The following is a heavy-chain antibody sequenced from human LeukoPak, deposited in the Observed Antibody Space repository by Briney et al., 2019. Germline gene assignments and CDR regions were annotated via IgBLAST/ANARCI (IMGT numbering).Heavy chain of an antibody. CDR3: ARPEVGATTDSVDM. CDR1: GGYISCGGYY. CDR2: IYYSGST. V-gene: IGHV4-31*03. D-gene: IGHD1-26*01. J-gene: IGHJ3*02. Sequence: SETLSLTCSVSGGYISCGGYYLSWLRQHPGKGLDWVGYIYYSGSTYNNPSLISRATQSATTTNNPSSLKLRSVTPADTAVSYCARPEVGATTDSVDMWGQGKRVTVSS.